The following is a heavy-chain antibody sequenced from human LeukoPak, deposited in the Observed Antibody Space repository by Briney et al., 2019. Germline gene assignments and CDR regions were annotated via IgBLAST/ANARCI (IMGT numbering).Heavy chain of an antibody. J-gene: IGHJ4*02. CDR3: ARERTAPYYYDSSGYYYYPDY. Sequence: PSETLSLTCTVSGGSISSYYWSWIRQSPGKGLEWIGYIYYSGSTYYNPSLKSRVTISVDTSKNQFSLKLSSVTAADTAVYYCARERTAPYYYDSSGYYYYPDYWGQGTLVTVSS. CDR1: GGSISSYY. CDR2: IYYSGST. V-gene: IGHV4-59*12. D-gene: IGHD3-22*01.